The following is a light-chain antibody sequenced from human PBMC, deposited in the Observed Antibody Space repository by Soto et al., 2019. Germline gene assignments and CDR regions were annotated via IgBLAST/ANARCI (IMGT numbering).Light chain of an antibody. J-gene: IGLJ3*02. V-gene: IGLV1-44*01. CDR3: ASWDDSLKVV. Sequence: QSVLTQPPSASGTPGQRVSISCSGSGSNIGANTVQWYQQSPGTAPKLLIYSNSQRPSGVPERFSASKSGTSASLAISGLQSEDEADYYCASWDDSLKVVFGVGTKLTVL. CDR2: SNS. CDR1: GSNIGANT.